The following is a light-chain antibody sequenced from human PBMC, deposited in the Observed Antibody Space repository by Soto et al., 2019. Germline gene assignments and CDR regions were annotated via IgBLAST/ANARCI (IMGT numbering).Light chain of an antibody. CDR2: DAS. V-gene: IGKV3-11*01. Sequence: MSTETPAALSLSPGERATPSSRASQSVRSYLAWYQQKPGQAPRLLIYDASNRATSIPARFSGRGAGKDFTLTISRLADEVFFVYYCQQNYSWPITFGGGTKVDIK. J-gene: IGKJ4*01. CDR1: QSVRSY. CDR3: QQNYSWPIT.